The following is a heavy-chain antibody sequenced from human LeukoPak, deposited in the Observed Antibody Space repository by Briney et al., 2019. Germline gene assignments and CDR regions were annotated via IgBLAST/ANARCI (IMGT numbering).Heavy chain of an antibody. CDR1: GGSISSSSYY. D-gene: IGHD3-10*01. J-gene: IGHJ4*02. CDR3: AVVRGYFDY. V-gene: IGHV4-39*01. CDR2: MDDSWST. Sequence: PADTLSLTCTVSGGSISSSSYYWGWLRQPPGKGLEWIGSMDDSWSTSFNPSLKSRVAISVGTSKNQFSLKLSSVTAADTAVYYCAVVRGYFDYWGQGTLVTVS.